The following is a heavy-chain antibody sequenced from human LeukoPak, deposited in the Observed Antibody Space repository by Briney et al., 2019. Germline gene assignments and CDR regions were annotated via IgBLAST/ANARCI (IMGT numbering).Heavy chain of an antibody. J-gene: IGHJ4*02. CDR1: GGSISSYY. V-gene: IGHV4-4*07. D-gene: IGHD3-22*01. CDR3: ARDTCYYNSSGYWADY. Sequence: SETLSLTCTVSGGSISSYYWRWIRQPAGKGLEWVGRIYTSGSTNYNPSPKSRVTMSVDTSKNQFSLKLSSVTAADTAVYYCARDTCYYNSSGYWADYWGQGTLVTVSS. CDR2: IYTSGST.